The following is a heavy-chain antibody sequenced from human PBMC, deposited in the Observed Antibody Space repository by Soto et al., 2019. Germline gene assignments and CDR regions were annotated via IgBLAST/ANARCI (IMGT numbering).Heavy chain of an antibody. CDR1: GFSLSTNGVG. J-gene: IGHJ4*02. Sequence: QITLKESGPTLVKPTQTLTLACDFSGFSLSTNGVGVGWIRQPPGKALEWLALIYWDDDKRYSPSLKVRLSITKDTSKNQVVLTMTNLDPVDTATYYCAHSFQLRIFDFWGPGTLVTVSS. V-gene: IGHV2-5*02. CDR2: IYWDDDK. D-gene: IGHD3-10*01. CDR3: AHSFQLRIFDF.